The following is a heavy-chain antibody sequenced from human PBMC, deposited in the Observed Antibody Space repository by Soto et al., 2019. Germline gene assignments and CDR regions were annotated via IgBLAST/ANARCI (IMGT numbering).Heavy chain of an antibody. D-gene: IGHD3-22*01. CDR2: ISYDGSNK. CDR3: AKDPKTYYYDSSGYSPPAH. CDR1: GFTFSSYG. V-gene: IGHV3-30*18. J-gene: IGHJ4*02. Sequence: QVQLVESGGGVVQPGRSLRLSCAASGFTFSSYGMHWVRQAPGKGLEWVAVISYDGSNKYYADSVKGRFTISRDNSKNTLYLQMNSLRAEDTAVYYCAKDPKTYYYDSSGYSPPAHWGQGTLVTVSS.